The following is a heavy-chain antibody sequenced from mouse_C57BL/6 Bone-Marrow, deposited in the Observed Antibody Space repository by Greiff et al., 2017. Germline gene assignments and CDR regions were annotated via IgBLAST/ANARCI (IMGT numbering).Heavy chain of an antibody. Sequence: VKLMESGPGLVQPSQSLSITCTVSGFSLTSYGVHWVRQSPGTGLEWLGVIWSGGSTDYNAAFRSRLSISKDNSKSQVFVKMNSLQADDTAIYYCASFYTRFAYWGQGTLVTVSA. D-gene: IGHD2-1*01. CDR1: GFSLTSYG. CDR3: ASFYTRFAY. CDR2: IWSGGST. V-gene: IGHV2-2*01. J-gene: IGHJ3*01.